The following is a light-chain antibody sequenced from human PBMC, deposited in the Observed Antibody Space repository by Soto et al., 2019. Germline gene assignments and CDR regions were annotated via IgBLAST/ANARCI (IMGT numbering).Light chain of an antibody. V-gene: IGLV7-46*01. CDR1: TGAVTSGHY. CDR3: VLSYGGADVV. J-gene: IGLJ2*01. CDR2: DTS. Sequence: QAVVTQEPSLTVSPGGTVTLTCGSSTGAVTSGHYPYWFQQKPGQAPRTLIYDTSNKHSWTPARFSGSLRGGKAALTLSGAQTEDEADYDCVLSYGGADVVFGGVTKLTVL.